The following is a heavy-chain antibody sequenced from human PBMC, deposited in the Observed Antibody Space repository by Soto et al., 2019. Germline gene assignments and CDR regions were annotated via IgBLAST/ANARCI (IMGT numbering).Heavy chain of an antibody. Sequence: QLQLQESGPGLVKPSETLSLTCTVSGGSISSSSYYWGWIRQPPGKGLEWIGSIYYSGSTYYNPSLKSRVTISVDTSKNQFSLKLSSVTAADTAVYYCARQEATWRDPPYFDYWGQGTLVTVSS. D-gene: IGHD1-26*01. CDR3: ARQEATWRDPPYFDY. J-gene: IGHJ4*02. CDR2: IYYSGST. CDR1: GGSISSSSYY. V-gene: IGHV4-39*01.